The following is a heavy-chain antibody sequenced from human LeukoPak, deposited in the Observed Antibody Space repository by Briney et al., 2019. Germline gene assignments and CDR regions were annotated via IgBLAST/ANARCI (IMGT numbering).Heavy chain of an antibody. Sequence: SETLSLTCTVSGGSISSSSYYWGWIRQPPGKGLEWIGSIYYSGSTYYNPSLKSRVTISVDTSKNQFSLKLSSVTAADTAVYYCARGVTMVRGEDGMDVWGQGTTVTVSS. CDR3: ARGVTMVRGEDGMDV. D-gene: IGHD3-10*01. CDR2: IYYSGST. CDR1: GGSISSSSYY. J-gene: IGHJ6*02. V-gene: IGHV4-39*07.